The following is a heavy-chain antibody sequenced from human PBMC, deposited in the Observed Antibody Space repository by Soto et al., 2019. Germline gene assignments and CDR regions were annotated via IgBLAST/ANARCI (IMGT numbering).Heavy chain of an antibody. CDR3: ARDEAMGDFGMDV. V-gene: IGHV3-30-3*01. D-gene: IGHD3-16*01. CDR2: ISYDGSNK. Sequence: PGGSLRLSCAASGFTFSSYAMHWVRQAPGKGLEWVAVISYDGSNKYYADSVKGRFTISRDNSKNTLYLQMNSLRAEDTAVYYCARDEAMGDFGMDVWGQGTTVTVSS. J-gene: IGHJ6*02. CDR1: GFTFSSYA.